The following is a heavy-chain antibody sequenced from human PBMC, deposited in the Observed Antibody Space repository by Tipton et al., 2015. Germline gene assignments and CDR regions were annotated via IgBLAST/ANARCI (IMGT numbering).Heavy chain of an antibody. D-gene: IGHD4-17*01. V-gene: IGHV3-33*08. J-gene: IGHJ4*02. CDR3: ARDLHDYGSYGIDY. Sequence: SLRLSCSAAGFALSRYAMNWVRQAPGKGLEWVAVIWYDGSNKYYADSVKGRFTISRDNSKNTLYLQMNSLRAEDTAVYYCARDLHDYGSYGIDYWGQGTLVTVSS. CDR2: IWYDGSNK. CDR1: GFALSRYA.